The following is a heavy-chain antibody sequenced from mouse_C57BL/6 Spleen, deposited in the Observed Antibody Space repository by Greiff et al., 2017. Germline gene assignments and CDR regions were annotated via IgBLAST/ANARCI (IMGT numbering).Heavy chain of an antibody. CDR2: ISSGSSST. D-gene: IGHD1-1*01. CDR3: ARRNLGSSWYFAV. J-gene: IGHJ1*03. CDR1: GFTFSDYG. Sequence: EVQGVEPGGGLVKPGGSLKLSCAASGFTFSDYGMHWVRQAPEKGLEWVAYISSGSSSTYYADTVKGRFTISRDNAKSTLFLQMTSLRSEDTAMYYCARRNLGSSWYFAVWGTGTTVTVSS. V-gene: IGHV5-17*01.